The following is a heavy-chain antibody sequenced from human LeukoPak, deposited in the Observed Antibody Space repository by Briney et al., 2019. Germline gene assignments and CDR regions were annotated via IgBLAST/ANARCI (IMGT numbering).Heavy chain of an antibody. Sequence: PSETLSLTCTVSGGSISSGGYYWSWIRQHPGKGLEWIGYIYYSGSTYYNPSLKSRVTISVDTSNNQFSLRLRSVTAADTAVYYCAGSLLWQLFDIWGQGTMVTVSS. D-gene: IGHD3-10*01. V-gene: IGHV4-31*03. CDR2: IYYSGST. CDR3: AGSLLWQLFDI. CDR1: GGSISSGGYY. J-gene: IGHJ3*02.